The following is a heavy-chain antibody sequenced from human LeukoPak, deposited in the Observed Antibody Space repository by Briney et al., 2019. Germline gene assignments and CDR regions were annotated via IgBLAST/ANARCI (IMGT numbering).Heavy chain of an antibody. CDR1: GYTFSRHG. V-gene: IGHV1-18*01. D-gene: IGHD3-22*01. J-gene: IGHJ4*02. CDR2: VSGYNGNT. Sequence: ASVKVSCKTSGYTFSRHGIIWVRQAPGQGLEWMGWVSGYNGNTNYAQNVQGRVTMTTDTSTNTAYMELRSLRSDDTALYYCAKDIHPGLDSGASCCFDYWGQGTPVTVSS. CDR3: AKDIHPGLDSGASCCFDY.